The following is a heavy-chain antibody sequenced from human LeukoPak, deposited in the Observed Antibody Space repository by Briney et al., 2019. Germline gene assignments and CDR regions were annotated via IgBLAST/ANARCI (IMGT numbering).Heavy chain of an antibody. D-gene: IGHD1-14*01. CDR1: GGSIGSYY. J-gene: IGHJ3*02. Sequence: SETPSLTCTVSGGSIGSYYWSWIRQPPGKGLEWIGYIYYSGSTNYNPSLKSRVTISVDTSKNQFSLKLSSVTAADTAVYYCARQNRGGRGAFDIWGQGTMVTVSS. CDR2: IYYSGST. V-gene: IGHV4-59*08. CDR3: ARQNRGGRGAFDI.